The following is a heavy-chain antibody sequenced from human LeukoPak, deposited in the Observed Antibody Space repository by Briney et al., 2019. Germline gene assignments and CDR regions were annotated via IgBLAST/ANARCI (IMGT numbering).Heavy chain of an antibody. D-gene: IGHD2-2*01. V-gene: IGHV3-21*01. CDR3: ARGVGGVVPAAPVHMDV. CDR1: GFTFSSYS. J-gene: IGHJ6*03. Sequence: GGSLRLSCAASGFTFSSYSMNWVRQAPGKGLEWVSSISSSSSYIYYADSVKGRFTISGDNAKNSLYLQMNSLRAEDTAVYYCARGVGGVVPAAPVHMDVWGKGTTVTVS. CDR2: ISSSSSYI.